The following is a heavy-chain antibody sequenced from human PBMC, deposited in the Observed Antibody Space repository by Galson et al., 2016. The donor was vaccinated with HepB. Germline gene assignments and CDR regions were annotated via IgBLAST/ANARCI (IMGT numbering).Heavy chain of an antibody. CDR2: IYPADSDA. CDR1: GYSFPNYW. Sequence: QSGAEVKKPGESLKISCKASGYSFPNYWIGWVRQMPGKGLEWVGIIYPADSDARYSPSFQGQVTISADKSVSTAYLQWSSLKASDTAMYYWARHRYCGSYFWVDWGQGTLVPVSS. CDR3: ARHRYCGSYFWVD. D-gene: IGHD1-26*01. V-gene: IGHV5-51*01. J-gene: IGHJ4*02.